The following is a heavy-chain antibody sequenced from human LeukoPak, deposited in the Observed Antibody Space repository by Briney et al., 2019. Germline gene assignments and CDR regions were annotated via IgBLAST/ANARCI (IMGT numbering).Heavy chain of an antibody. CDR3: ARVRYCSGGSCYSPFDY. Sequence: PGGSLRLSCAASGFTFSSYSMNWVRQAPGKGLEWVSSISSSSYIYYADPVKGRFTISRDNAKNSLYLQMNSLRAEDTAVYYCARVRYCSGGSCYSPFDYWGQGTLVTVSS. CDR1: GFTFSSYS. J-gene: IGHJ4*02. D-gene: IGHD2-15*01. V-gene: IGHV3-21*01. CDR2: ISSSSYI.